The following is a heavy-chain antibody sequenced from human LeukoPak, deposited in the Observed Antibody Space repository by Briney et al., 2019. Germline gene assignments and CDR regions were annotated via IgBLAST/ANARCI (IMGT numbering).Heavy chain of an antibody. Sequence: GESLKISCKGSGYSFTTSWVGWVRQMPGKGLEWMGIICPGDSDTRYSPSFQGQVTISADKSISTAYLQWSSLKASDTAMYYCARQSAGGSYPYYFDYWGQGTLVTVSS. CDR1: GYSFTTSW. CDR2: ICPGDSDT. CDR3: ARQSAGGSYPYYFDY. J-gene: IGHJ4*02. V-gene: IGHV5-51*01. D-gene: IGHD1-26*01.